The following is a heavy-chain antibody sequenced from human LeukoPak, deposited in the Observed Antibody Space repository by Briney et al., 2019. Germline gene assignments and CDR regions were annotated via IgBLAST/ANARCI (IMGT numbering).Heavy chain of an antibody. V-gene: IGHV1-2*02. Sequence: ASVEVSCKASGYTFTGYYMHWVRQAPGQGLEWMGWINPNSGGTNYAQKFQGRVTMTRDTSISTAYMELSRLRSDDTAVYYCARTMGWLSNAFDIWAKGQWSPSPQ. CDR1: GYTFTGYY. CDR3: ARTMGWLSNAFDI. CDR2: INPNSGGT. J-gene: IGHJ3*02. D-gene: IGHD3-3*01.